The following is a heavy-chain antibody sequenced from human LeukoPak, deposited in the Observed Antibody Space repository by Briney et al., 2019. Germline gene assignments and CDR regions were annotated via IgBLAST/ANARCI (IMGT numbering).Heavy chain of an antibody. Sequence: SGGSLRLSCAASGFTVSSNYMNWVRQAPGKGLEWVSVIYSGGTTYYADSVRGRFTISRDDSKNTLYLQMNSLRAEDTAVYHCAKVGPLSSTTGLGTDYWGQGTLVTVSS. CDR3: AKVGPLSSTTGLGTDY. CDR1: GFTVSSNY. D-gene: IGHD2/OR15-2a*01. V-gene: IGHV3-53*05. J-gene: IGHJ4*02. CDR2: IYSGGTT.